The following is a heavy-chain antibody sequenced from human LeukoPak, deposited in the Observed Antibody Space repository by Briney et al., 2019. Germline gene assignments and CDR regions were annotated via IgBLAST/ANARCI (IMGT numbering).Heavy chain of an antibody. CDR1: GFTFSSYA. J-gene: IGHJ4*02. Sequence: GGSVRLSCAASGFTFSSYAMSWVSPAPGKGLEWVSAISGSVDSTYSTDSVKGRFTISRDNSKNTLYLQMNSLRAEDTAVYYCAKKVPANWGSYFDYWGQGTLV. CDR3: AKKVPANWGSYFDY. V-gene: IGHV3-23*01. CDR2: ISGSVDST. D-gene: IGHD7-27*01.